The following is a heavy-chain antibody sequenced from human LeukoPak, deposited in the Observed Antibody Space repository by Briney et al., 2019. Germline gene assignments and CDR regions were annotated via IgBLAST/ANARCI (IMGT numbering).Heavy chain of an antibody. Sequence: GGSLRLSCAASGFTFGYYGMNWVRQAPGKGLEWISYISSGSGTIYYADSVKGRFTISRDNAKNSLYLQMNSLRAEDTAVYYCARDSSSYYWGQGTLVTVSS. D-gene: IGHD6-6*01. CDR1: GFTFGYYG. CDR2: ISSGSGTI. V-gene: IGHV3-48*04. J-gene: IGHJ4*02. CDR3: ARDSSSYY.